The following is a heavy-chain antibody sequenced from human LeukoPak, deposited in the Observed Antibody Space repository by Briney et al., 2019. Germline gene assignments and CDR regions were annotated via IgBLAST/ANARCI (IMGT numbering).Heavy chain of an antibody. Sequence: SVNVSCKASGYTFTSYDISWVRQATGQGLERMGRIIPILGIANYAQKFQGRVTITADKSTSTAYMELSSLRSEDTAVYYCAGGRSMVREPYYFDYWGQGTLVTVSS. J-gene: IGHJ4*02. V-gene: IGHV1-69*04. CDR3: AGGRSMVREPYYFDY. CDR1: GYTFTSYD. CDR2: IIPILGIA. D-gene: IGHD3-10*01.